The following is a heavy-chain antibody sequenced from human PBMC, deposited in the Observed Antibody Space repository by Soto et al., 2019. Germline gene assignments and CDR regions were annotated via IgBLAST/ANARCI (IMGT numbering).Heavy chain of an antibody. V-gene: IGHV1-24*01. D-gene: IGHD6-13*01. CDR2: FDPEDGET. J-gene: IGHJ4*02. CDR1: GYTLTELS. Sequence: QVQLVQSGAEVKKPGASVKVSCKVSGYTLTELSMHWVRQAPGKGLEWMGGFDPEDGETSYAQKFQGRVTMTEDTSTDTAYMELGRLRSEDTAVYYCGTMPSSRWSFDYWGQGTLVTVSS. CDR3: GTMPSSRWSFDY.